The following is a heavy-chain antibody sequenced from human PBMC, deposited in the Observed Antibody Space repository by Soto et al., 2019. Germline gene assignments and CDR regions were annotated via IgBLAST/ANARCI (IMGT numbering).Heavy chain of an antibody. D-gene: IGHD1-26*01. CDR3: ARVGGSYYVSRFYFDY. CDR1: GYTLTSYA. J-gene: IGHJ4*02. CDR2: INAGNGNT. Sequence: ASVKVSCTASGYTLTSYAMHWVRQAPGQRLEWMGWINAGNGNTKYSQKFQGRVTITRDTSASTAYMELSSLRSEDTAVYYCARVGGSYYVSRFYFDYWGQGTLVTVSS. V-gene: IGHV1-3*01.